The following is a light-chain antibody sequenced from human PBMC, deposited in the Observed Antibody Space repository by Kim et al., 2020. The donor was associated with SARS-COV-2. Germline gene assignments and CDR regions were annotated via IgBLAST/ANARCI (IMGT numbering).Light chain of an antibody. J-gene: IGKJ4*01. CDR3: QQFYIYPLT. V-gene: IGKV1-13*02. CDR2: DGS. CDR1: QGVSRA. Sequence: SANVGDRVTITCRASQGVSRALAWYQQKPGEPPKLLIFDGSTLESGVPSRFSGRGSGTEFTLAINSLQPEEFASYYCQQFYIYPLTYGGGTKLEI.